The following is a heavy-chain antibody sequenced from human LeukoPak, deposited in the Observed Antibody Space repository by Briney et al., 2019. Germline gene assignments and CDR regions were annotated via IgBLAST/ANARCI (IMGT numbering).Heavy chain of an antibody. V-gene: IGHV4-4*07. J-gene: IGHJ3*02. D-gene: IGHD3-22*01. Sequence: SETLSLTCTVSGGSISSYYWSWLRQPAGKGLEWIGRIYTSGSTNYNPSLKSRVTMSVDTSKNQFFLKLSSVTAADTAVYYCARDLPITMIGDAFDIWGQGTMVTVSS. CDR3: ARDLPITMIGDAFDI. CDR1: GGSISSYY. CDR2: IYTSGST.